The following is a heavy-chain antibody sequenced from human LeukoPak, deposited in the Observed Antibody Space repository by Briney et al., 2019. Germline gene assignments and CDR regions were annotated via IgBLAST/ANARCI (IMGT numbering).Heavy chain of an antibody. V-gene: IGHV1-46*03. D-gene: IGHD5-24*01. CDR1: GYTFTSYN. J-gene: IGHJ3*02. CDR3: ARDLKRWLQSDAFDI. Sequence: ASVKVSCKASGYTFTSYNMHWVRQAPGQGLEWMGIINPSGGSTSYAQKFQGRVTMTRDTSTSTVYMELSSLRSEDTAVYYCARDLKRWLQSDAFDIWGQGTMVTVSS. CDR2: INPSGGST.